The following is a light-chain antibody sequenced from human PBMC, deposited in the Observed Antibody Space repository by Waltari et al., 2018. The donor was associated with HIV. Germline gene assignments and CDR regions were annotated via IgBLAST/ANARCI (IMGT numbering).Light chain of an antibody. Sequence: YELTQPPSVSVAPGQTAMITCGGNNIESKSVQWYQQKPGQAHVLVIYFDLDRPSGIPERFSGSVAGKTATLTISRVDAGDEADYYCQVWDRSSDQVIFGGGTKLTVL. CDR1: NIESKS. CDR3: QVWDRSSDQVI. J-gene: IGLJ2*01. V-gene: IGLV3-21*04. CDR2: FDL.